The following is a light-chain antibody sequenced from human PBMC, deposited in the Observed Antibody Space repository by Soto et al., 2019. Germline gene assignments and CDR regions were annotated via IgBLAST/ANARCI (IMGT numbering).Light chain of an antibody. J-gene: IGKJ1*01. CDR2: GAS. Sequence: EIVLTQSPATLSLSPGERATLSCRASQSVSSDLAWYQQKPGQAPRLLIYGASSRASGIPDRFRGSGSGTDFTLTISRLEPEDFAVYYCQQYANSHGTFGQGTKVDI. CDR3: QQYANSHGT. CDR1: QSVSSD. V-gene: IGKV3-20*01.